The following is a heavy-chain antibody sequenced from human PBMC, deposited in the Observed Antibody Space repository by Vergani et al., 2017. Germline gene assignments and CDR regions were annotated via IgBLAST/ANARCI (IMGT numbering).Heavy chain of an antibody. D-gene: IGHD3-10*01. Sequence: QVRLQESGPGLVKPSETLSLTCSVSGGSMSGYYWSWIRQPPGKELEWIGYMYHSGSTNYNPSLETRATISGDTSKNQFSLKLNSVTAADTAVYYCGRVADFYGLGSRLLDLWGQGILVTVSS. V-gene: IGHV4-59*01. CDR2: MYHSGST. J-gene: IGHJ5*02. CDR1: GGSMSGYY. CDR3: GRVADFYGLGSRLLDL.